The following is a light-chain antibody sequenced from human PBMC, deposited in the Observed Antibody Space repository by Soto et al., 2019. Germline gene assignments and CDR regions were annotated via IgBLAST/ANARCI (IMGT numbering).Light chain of an antibody. CDR1: SSNIGAGYD. CDR2: GNS. CDR3: QSYDSSLSGYV. J-gene: IGLJ1*01. V-gene: IGLV1-40*01. Sequence: QSVLTQPPSASGAPGQRVTISCTGSSSNIGAGYDVHWYQQLPGTATKLLIYGNSNRPSGVPDRFSGSKSGTSASLAITGLQAEDEADYYCQSYDSSLSGYVFGTGTKLTVL.